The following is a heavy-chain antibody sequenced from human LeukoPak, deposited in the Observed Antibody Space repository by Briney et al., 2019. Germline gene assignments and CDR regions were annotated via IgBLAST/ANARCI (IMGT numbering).Heavy chain of an antibody. V-gene: IGHV3-11*01. J-gene: IGHJ6*02. Sequence: GGSLRLSCAASGFTFSDHYMSWIRQAPGKGLEWVSYISSSGSTIYYADSVKGRFTISRDNAKNSLYLQMNSLRAEDTAVYYCARDLVVVAVNYYYYGMDVWGQGTTVTVSS. CDR2: ISSSGSTI. CDR1: GFTFSDHY. D-gene: IGHD2-15*01. CDR3: ARDLVVVAVNYYYYGMDV.